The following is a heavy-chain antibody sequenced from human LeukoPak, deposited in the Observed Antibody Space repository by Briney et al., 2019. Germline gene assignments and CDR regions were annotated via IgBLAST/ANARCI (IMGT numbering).Heavy chain of an antibody. Sequence: SETLSLTCVVYGGSFSGYYWSWIRQPPGKGLEWIGEINHSGSTNYNPSLKSRVTISVDTSKNQFSLKLSSVTAADTAVYYCASRPYYYDSSGYSRYFDYWGQGTLVTVSS. D-gene: IGHD3-22*01. CDR2: INHSGST. CDR1: GGSFSGYY. V-gene: IGHV4-34*01. J-gene: IGHJ4*02. CDR3: ASRPYYYDSSGYSRYFDY.